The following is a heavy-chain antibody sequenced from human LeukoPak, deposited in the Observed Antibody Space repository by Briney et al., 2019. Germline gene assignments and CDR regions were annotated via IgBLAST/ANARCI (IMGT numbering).Heavy chain of an antibody. CDR3: AKASRDIPAAGPSGYYFDY. CDR2: MYSSGST. CDR1: DDSISSTSYY. D-gene: IGHD6-13*01. Sequence: TSETLSLTCTVSDDSISSTSYYWGWLRQPPGKGLEWIGSMYSSGSTYYSPSLKSRVTISVDTSKNHFSLKLRSVTAADTAIYYCAKASRDIPAAGPSGYYFDYWGQGTLVTVSS. J-gene: IGHJ4*02. V-gene: IGHV4-39*07.